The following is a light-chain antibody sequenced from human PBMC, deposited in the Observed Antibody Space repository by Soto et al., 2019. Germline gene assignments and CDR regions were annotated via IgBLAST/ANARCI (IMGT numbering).Light chain of an antibody. J-gene: IGLJ1*01. CDR3: NSYGSTSTRYV. CDR2: EVS. CDR1: SSDVGGYNY. V-gene: IGLV2-14*01. Sequence: QSVLTQPASVSGSPGQSITISCTGTSSDVGGYNYVSWYQQHPCKAPKLMIYEVSNRPSGVSNRFSGSKSGNTASLTISGLQAEDEADYFWNSYGSTSTRYVFGTGTKVTVL.